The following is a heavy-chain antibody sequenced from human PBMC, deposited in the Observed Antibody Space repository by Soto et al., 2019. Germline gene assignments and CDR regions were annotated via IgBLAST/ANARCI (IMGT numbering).Heavy chain of an antibody. Sequence: FSFSSYGMHWVRQAPGKGLEWVAVISYDVTNKYYADSVKGRFTISRDNSKNTLYLQMNSLRAEDTAVYYCAKYLRIAVAGTDYFDSWGQGTLVTVSS. J-gene: IGHJ4*02. V-gene: IGHV3-30*18. CDR3: AKYLRIAVAGTDYFDS. CDR1: FSFSSYG. D-gene: IGHD6-19*01. CDR2: ISYDVTNK.